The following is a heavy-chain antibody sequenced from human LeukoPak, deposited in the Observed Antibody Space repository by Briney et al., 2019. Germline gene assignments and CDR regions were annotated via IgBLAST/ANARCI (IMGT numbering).Heavy chain of an antibody. D-gene: IGHD6-25*01. CDR1: GGSISSNTYY. CDR3: ARDSAARSWFDP. V-gene: IGHV4-39*07. Sequence: KPSETLSLTCTVSGGSISSNTYYWGWIRQPPGKGLEWIGSIFYSGITYFNPSLKSRVTISVDTSKNQFSLKLSPVTAADTAVYYCARDSAARSWFDPWGQGTLVTVSS. J-gene: IGHJ5*02. CDR2: IFYSGIT.